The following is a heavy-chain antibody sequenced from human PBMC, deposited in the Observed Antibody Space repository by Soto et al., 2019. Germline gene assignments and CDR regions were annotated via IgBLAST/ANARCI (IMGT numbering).Heavy chain of an antibody. CDR1: GFTFSSYA. CDR3: AKNVWGSSGPLDV. CDR2: ISGSGGST. V-gene: IGHV3-23*01. Sequence: EVQLLESGGGLVQPGGSLRLSCAASGFTFSSYAMSWVRQAPVKGLEWVSAISGSGGSTYYADSVKGRFTISRDNSKNTLYLQMNSLRAEDTAVYYCAKNVWGSSGPLDVWGKGTTVTVSS. D-gene: IGHD6-19*01. J-gene: IGHJ6*04.